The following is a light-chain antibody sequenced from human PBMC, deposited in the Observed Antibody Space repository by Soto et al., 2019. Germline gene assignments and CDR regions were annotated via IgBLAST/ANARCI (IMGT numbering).Light chain of an antibody. J-gene: IGKJ5*01. CDR1: QSVSSSY. V-gene: IGKV3-20*01. CDR2: GAS. CDR3: QHYDSLPIT. Sequence: EIVLTQSPGTLSLSPGERATLSCRASQSVSSSYLAWYQQKPGQPPRLLISGASSRATGIPDRFSGSGSGTDFTLTISRLEPEDFAVFYCQHYDSLPITFGQGTRLETK.